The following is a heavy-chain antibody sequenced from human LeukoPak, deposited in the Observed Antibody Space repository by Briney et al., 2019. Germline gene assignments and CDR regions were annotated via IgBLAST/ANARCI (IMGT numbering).Heavy chain of an antibody. CDR1: GYTFTSYD. CDR3: ARLITIFGVPSFMDV. CDR2: MNPNSGNT. Sequence: ASVKVSCKASGYTFTSYDINWVRQATGQGLEWMGWMNPNSGNTGYAQKFQGRVTITRNTSISTAYMELSSLRSEDTAVYYCARLITIFGVPSFMDVWGKGTTVTVSS. D-gene: IGHD3-3*01. J-gene: IGHJ6*03. V-gene: IGHV1-8*03.